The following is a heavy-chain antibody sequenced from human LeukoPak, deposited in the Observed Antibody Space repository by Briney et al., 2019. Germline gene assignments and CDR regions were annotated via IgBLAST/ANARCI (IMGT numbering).Heavy chain of an antibody. Sequence: GGSLRLSCAASGFTLSSYAMSWVRQAPGQGLEWMGRIIPILGIANYAQKFQGRVTITADKSTSTAYMELSSPRSEDTAVYYCASREGGVYGDYPDYWGQGTLVTVSS. J-gene: IGHJ4*02. CDR1: GFTLSSYA. CDR3: ASREGGVYGDYPDY. CDR2: IIPILGIA. V-gene: IGHV1-69*04. D-gene: IGHD4-17*01.